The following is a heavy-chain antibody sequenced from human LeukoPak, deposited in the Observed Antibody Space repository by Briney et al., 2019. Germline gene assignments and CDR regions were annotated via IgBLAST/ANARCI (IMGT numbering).Heavy chain of an antibody. D-gene: IGHD2-15*01. Sequence: GASVKVSCKASGYTFTSYGISWVRQAPGQGLEWMGWISAYNGNTNYAQKLQGRVTMTTDTSTSTAYMELRSLRSDDTAVYYCATALLCCSGGSCYSDYWGQGTLVTVSS. V-gene: IGHV1-18*01. J-gene: IGHJ4*02. CDR1: GYTFTSYG. CDR3: ATALLCCSGGSCYSDY. CDR2: ISAYNGNT.